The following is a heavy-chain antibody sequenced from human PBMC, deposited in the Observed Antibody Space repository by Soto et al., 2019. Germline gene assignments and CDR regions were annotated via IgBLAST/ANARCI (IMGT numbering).Heavy chain of an antibody. CDR2: IDGSDGKT. V-gene: IGHV3-23*01. CDR3: AKEGWQRSGWFGKFDY. D-gene: IGHD6-19*01. Sequence: EVQLLESGGGLVQPGGSLRLSCVASGFTFSTSAMNWVRQAPGKGLEWVSGIDGSDGKTYYAASVKGRFTISRDTSKSTLYLQMNGRTVEDTALDYCAKEGWQRSGWFGKFDYWGHGALVTVSA. J-gene: IGHJ4*01. CDR1: GFTFSTSA.